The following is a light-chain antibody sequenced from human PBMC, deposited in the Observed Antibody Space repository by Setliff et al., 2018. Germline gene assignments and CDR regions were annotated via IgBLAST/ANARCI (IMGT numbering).Light chain of an antibody. CDR3: CSYAGSNNYV. CDR2: EVN. V-gene: IGLV2-23*02. J-gene: IGLJ1*01. CDR1: SSDVGRYRL. Sequence: QSALTQPASVSGSPGQSITISCTGTSSDVGRYRLVSWYQHRPGKAPKLMIYEVNKWPSGVFNRFSGSKSGNTASLTVSGLQAEDEADYYCCSYAGSNNYVFGTGTKSPS.